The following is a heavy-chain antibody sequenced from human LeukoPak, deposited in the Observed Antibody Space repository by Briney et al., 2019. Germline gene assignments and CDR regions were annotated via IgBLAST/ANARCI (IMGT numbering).Heavy chain of an antibody. CDR1: GFTFSSYW. V-gene: IGHV3-74*01. Sequence: GGSLRLSCAASGFTFSSYWMHWVRQAPGKGLVRVSRVNGGGSGTYYADSVKGRFTVSRDNAKNTLYLQMNSLRAEDTAVYYCARDLRREDYWGQGTLVTVSS. J-gene: IGHJ4*02. CDR2: VNGGGSGT. CDR3: ARDLRREDY.